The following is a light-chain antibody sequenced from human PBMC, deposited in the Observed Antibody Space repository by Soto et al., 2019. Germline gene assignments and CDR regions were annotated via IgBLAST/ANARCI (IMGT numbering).Light chain of an antibody. V-gene: IGKV1-27*01. J-gene: IGKJ1*01. CDR3: QRYSGTPRT. CDR1: QDISGH. Sequence: DIQVTQSPSSLSASVGDRLTITCRASQDISGHLAWYQQKPGNVPKLLIYEASTLQSRVPSRFSASGSGTDFTLTISSLQPEDVATYYCQRYSGTPRTLGQGTKVELK. CDR2: EAS.